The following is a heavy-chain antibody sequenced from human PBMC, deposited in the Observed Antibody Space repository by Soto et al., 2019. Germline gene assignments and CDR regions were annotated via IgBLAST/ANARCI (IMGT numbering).Heavy chain of an antibody. D-gene: IGHD3-16*01. CDR3: AHLMITFGGDLADDAFDI. V-gene: IGHV2-5*02. CDR1: GFSLSTKTVG. J-gene: IGHJ3*02. CDR2: IYWDDDK. Sequence: QITLKESGPTLVKPTQTLTLTCTFSGFSLSTKTVGVSWIRQPPGKALEWLAVIYWDDDKRYSPSLENRLTIIKDISRNHVVLTMTNMYPVDTATYYCAHLMITFGGDLADDAFDIRCPGTMVTVSS.